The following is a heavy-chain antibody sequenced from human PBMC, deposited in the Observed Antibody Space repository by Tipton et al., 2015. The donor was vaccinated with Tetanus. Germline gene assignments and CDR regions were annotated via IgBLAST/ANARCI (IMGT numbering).Heavy chain of an antibody. J-gene: IGHJ4*02. Sequence: SLRLSCAASGFTFSNAWMSWVRQAPGKGLEWGGRIKSNTDGGTTDYAAPVKGRFTISRDDSKNTLYLQMNSLKAGATAVYYCTPGWGGWGFGELFVDYWGQGTLVTVSS. CDR2: IKSNTDGGTT. CDR3: TPGWGGWGFGELFVDY. V-gene: IGHV3-15*01. D-gene: IGHD3-10*01. CDR1: GFTFSNAW.